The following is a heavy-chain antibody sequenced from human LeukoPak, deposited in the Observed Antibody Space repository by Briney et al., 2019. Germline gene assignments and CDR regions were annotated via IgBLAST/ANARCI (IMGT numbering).Heavy chain of an antibody. J-gene: IGHJ6*03. V-gene: IGHV1-69*05. D-gene: IGHD3-3*01. CDR3: ARGGYYTGFYYHYYMDV. CDR1: GGTFNSYA. Sequence: SVKVSCKASGGTFNSYAISWVRQAPGQGLEWMGGIIPVFGPANYAQKLQGRVTITTDESTGTAYMELSSLRSEDTAVYYCARGGYYTGFYYHYYMDVWGEGTTVTVSS. CDR2: IIPVFGPA.